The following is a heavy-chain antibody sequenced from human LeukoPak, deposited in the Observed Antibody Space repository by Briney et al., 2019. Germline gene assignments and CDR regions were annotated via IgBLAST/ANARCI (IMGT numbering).Heavy chain of an antibody. CDR3: ARPNTYYYDSSGYRD. D-gene: IGHD3-22*01. CDR2: IYYSGST. J-gene: IGHJ4*02. CDR1: GGSISSSSYY. V-gene: IGHV4-39*01. Sequence: SETLSLTCTVSGGSISSSSYYWGWIRQPPGKGLEWIGSIYYSGSTYYNPSLKSRVTISVDTSKNQFSLKLSSVTAADTAVYYCARPNTYYYDSSGYRDRGQGTLVTVSS.